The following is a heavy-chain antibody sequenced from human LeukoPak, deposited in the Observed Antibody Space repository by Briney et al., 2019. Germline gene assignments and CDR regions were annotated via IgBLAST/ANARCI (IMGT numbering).Heavy chain of an antibody. D-gene: IGHD1-14*01. CDR3: AREAEEAFDI. CDR2: IYSGGST. CDR1: GFTVSSNY. Sequence: GGSLRLSCAASGFTVSSNYMSWVRQAPGKGLEWVSVIYSGGSTHYADSVKGRFTISRDNSKNSLYLQMNSLRAEDTAVYYCAREAEEAFDIWGQGTMVTVSS. J-gene: IGHJ3*02. V-gene: IGHV3-53*01.